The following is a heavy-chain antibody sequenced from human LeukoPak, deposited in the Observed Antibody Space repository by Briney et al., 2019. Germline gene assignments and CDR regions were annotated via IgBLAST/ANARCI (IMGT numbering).Heavy chain of an antibody. CDR3: ASGPRYCSSTSCYKVYYGMDV. D-gene: IGHD2-2*02. CDR2: IIPIFGTA. V-gene: IGHV1-69*13. J-gene: IGHJ6*02. Sequence: ASVKVSCKASGGTFSSYAISWVRLAPGQGLEWMGGIIPIFGTANYAQKFRGRVTITADESTSTAYMELSSLRSEDTAVYYCASGPRYCSSTSCYKVYYGMDVWGQGTTVTVSS. CDR1: GGTFSSYA.